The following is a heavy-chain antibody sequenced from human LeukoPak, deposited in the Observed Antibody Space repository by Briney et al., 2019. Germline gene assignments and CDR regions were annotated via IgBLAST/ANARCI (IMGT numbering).Heavy chain of an antibody. CDR1: GGSISSSSYY. D-gene: IGHD4-17*01. CDR3: ARDTLDYGDYSTGI. J-gene: IGHJ4*02. Sequence: SETLSHTCTVSGGSISSSSYYWGWIRQPPGKGLEWIGSIYYSGSTYYNPSLKSRVTISVDTSKNQFSLKLSSVTAADTAVYYCARDTLDYGDYSTGIWGQGTLVTVSS. CDR2: IYYSGST. V-gene: IGHV4-39*07.